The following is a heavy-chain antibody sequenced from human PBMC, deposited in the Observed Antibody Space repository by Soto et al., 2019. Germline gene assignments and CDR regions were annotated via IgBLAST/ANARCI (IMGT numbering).Heavy chain of an antibody. Sequence: QVQLVQSGAEVKKPGASVKVSCKASGYTFTSYDINWVRQATGQGLEWMGWMSPNSGNTGYAQKFQGRVTMTRNTSIRTAYMELSSLRSEDTAVYYCARERTGTTSMDVWGQGTTVTVSS. J-gene: IGHJ6*02. CDR3: ARERTGTTSMDV. V-gene: IGHV1-8*01. CDR1: GYTFTSYD. D-gene: IGHD1-1*01. CDR2: MSPNSGNT.